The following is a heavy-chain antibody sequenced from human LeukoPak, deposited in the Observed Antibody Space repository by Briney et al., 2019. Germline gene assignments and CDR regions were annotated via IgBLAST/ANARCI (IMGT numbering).Heavy chain of an antibody. D-gene: IGHD2-15*01. Sequence: SETLSLICTVSGYSITSGYYWAWIRQSPGKGLEWIGSIYHSGNTYYNPSLKSRVIILVDTSKNQFSLQLGSVTPTDTAVYYCARAGYCSGVSCYSAVPGKYWGQGALVTVSS. CDR2: IYHSGNT. J-gene: IGHJ4*02. CDR1: GYSITSGYY. CDR3: ARAGYCSGVSCYSAVPGKY. V-gene: IGHV4-38-2*02.